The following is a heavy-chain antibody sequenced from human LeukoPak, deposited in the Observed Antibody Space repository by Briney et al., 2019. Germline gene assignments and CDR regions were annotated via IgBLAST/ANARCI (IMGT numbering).Heavy chain of an antibody. J-gene: IGHJ6*03. V-gene: IGHV4-34*01. Sequence: SETLSLTCAVYCGSFSGYYWSWIRQPPGKGLEWIGEINHSGSTNYNPSLKSRVTISVDTSKNQFSLKLSSVTAADTAVYYCARGVSVRGVSLFFHYYMDVWGKGTTVTVSS. CDR1: CGSFSGYY. CDR3: ARGVSVRGVSLFFHYYMDV. CDR2: INHSGST. D-gene: IGHD3-10*01.